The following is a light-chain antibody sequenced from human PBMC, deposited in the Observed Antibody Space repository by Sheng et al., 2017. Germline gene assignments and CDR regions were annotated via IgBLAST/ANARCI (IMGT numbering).Light chain of an antibody. CDR3: CSYAGWYTYV. CDR1: SSDVGGYNY. Sequence: QSALTQPRSVSGSPGQSVTISCTGTSSDVGGYNYVSWYQQHPGKAPKMILYDVTERPSGVPDRFSGSKSGNTASLTISGLQAEDEADYYCCSYAGWYTYVFGSGTNVNRP. CDR2: DVT. V-gene: IGLV2-11*01. J-gene: IGLJ1*01.